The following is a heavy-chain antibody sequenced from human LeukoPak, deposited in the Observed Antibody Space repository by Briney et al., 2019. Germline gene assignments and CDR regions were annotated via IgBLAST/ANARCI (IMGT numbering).Heavy chain of an antibody. CDR3: ARAQQLGRHFDY. D-gene: IGHD6-13*01. V-gene: IGHV4-34*01. CDR2: INHSGST. CDR1: GGSFSGYY. Sequence: SETLSLTCAVYGGSFSGYYWSWIRQPPGKGLEWIGEINHSGSTNYNPSLKSRVTMSVDTSKNQFSLKLSSVTAADTAVYYCARAQQLGRHFDYWGQGTLVTVSS. J-gene: IGHJ4*02.